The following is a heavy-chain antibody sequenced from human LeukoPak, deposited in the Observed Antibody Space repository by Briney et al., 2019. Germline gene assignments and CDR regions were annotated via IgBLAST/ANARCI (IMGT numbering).Heavy chain of an antibody. J-gene: IGHJ4*02. CDR1: GGTFSSYT. D-gene: IGHD3-22*01. Sequence: SVKVTCKASGGTFSSYTISWVRQAPGQGLEWMGRIIPILGIANYAQKFQGRVTITADKSTSTAYMELSSLRSEDTAVYYWARDCPNYDSSGYYFDYWGQGTLVTVSS. CDR2: IIPILGIA. CDR3: ARDCPNYDSSGYYFDY. V-gene: IGHV1-69*04.